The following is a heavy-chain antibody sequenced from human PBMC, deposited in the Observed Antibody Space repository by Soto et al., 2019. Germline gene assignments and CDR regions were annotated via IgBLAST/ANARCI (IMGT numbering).Heavy chain of an antibody. V-gene: IGHV4-34*01. J-gene: IGHJ4*02. Sequence: LSLTCAVYGGSFSGYYWSWIRQPPGKGLEWIGEINHSGSTNYNPSLKSRVTISVDTSKNQFSLKLSSVTAADTAVYYCARAGYSYGYRYWGQGTLVTVS. CDR2: INHSGST. CDR1: GGSFSGYY. D-gene: IGHD5-18*01. CDR3: ARAGYSYGYRY.